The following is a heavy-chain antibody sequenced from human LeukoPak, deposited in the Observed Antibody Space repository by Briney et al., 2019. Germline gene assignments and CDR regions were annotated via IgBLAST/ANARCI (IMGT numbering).Heavy chain of an antibody. J-gene: IGHJ2*01. V-gene: IGHV4-34*01. CDR1: GGSFSGYY. Sequence: SETLSLTCAVYGGSFSGYYWSWIRQPPGKGLEWIGEINHSGSTNYNPSLKSRVTISVDTSKNQFSLKLSSVTAADTAVYYCARGLGRWLQSLWYFDLWGRGTLVTVSS. D-gene: IGHD5-24*01. CDR2: INHSGST. CDR3: ARGLGRWLQSLWYFDL.